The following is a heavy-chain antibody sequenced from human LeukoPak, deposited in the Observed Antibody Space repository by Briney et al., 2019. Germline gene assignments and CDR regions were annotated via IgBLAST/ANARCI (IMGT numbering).Heavy chain of an antibody. J-gene: IGHJ3*02. V-gene: IGHV4-59*08. D-gene: IGHD3-22*01. Sequence: PSETLSLTCTVSGGSISSYYWSWIRQPPGKGLEWIGYIYYSGSTNYNPSLKSRVTISVDTSKNQFSLKLSSVTAADTAVYYCARHYGSSGYYSTRAFDTWGQGTMVTVSS. CDR3: ARHYGSSGYYSTRAFDT. CDR2: IYYSGST. CDR1: GGSISSYY.